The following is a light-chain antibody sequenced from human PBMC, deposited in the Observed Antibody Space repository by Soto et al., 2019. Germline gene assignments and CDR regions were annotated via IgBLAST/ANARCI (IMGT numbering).Light chain of an antibody. J-gene: IGKJ2*01. Sequence: EIVLTQSPGTLSLSPGERATLSCRASQSVSSNSLAWYLQKPGQAPRLLIYSASSRATGIPDRFSGSGSGTDFTLTISRLEPEDVEVYYCQLYGTSPMFTFGRGTRLEIK. CDR3: QLYGTSPMFT. CDR1: QSVSSNS. CDR2: SAS. V-gene: IGKV3-20*01.